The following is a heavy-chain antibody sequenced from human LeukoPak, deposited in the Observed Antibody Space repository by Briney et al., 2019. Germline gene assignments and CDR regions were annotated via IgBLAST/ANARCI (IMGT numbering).Heavy chain of an antibody. Sequence: GGSLRLSCAASGFTFSDYYMSWFRQAPGKGLEWISYMSESGDSVDYADFVQGRFTMSRDNAKNSLFLQMNSLRVDDTARYYCARVRGSFSEDYWGQGTLVIVSS. CDR3: ARVRGSFSEDY. J-gene: IGHJ4*02. D-gene: IGHD1-26*01. CDR2: MSESGDSV. V-gene: IGHV3-11*01. CDR1: GFTFSDYY.